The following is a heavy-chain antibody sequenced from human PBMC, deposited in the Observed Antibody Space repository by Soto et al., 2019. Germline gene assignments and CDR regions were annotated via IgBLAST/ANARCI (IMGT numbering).Heavy chain of an antibody. CDR1: GFTFSSYG. CDR2: IWYDGSNK. CDR3: ARDQGYSGPPLYGMDV. J-gene: IGHJ6*02. D-gene: IGHD4-4*01. V-gene: IGHV3-33*01. Sequence: GGSLRLSCAASGFTFSSYGMQWVRQAPGKGLEWVAVIWYDGSNKYYADSVKDRFTISRDNSKNTLYLQMNSLRAEDTAVYYCARDQGYSGPPLYGMDVWGQGITVTVSS.